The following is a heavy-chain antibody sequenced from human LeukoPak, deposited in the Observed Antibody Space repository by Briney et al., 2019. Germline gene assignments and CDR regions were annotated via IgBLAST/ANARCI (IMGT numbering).Heavy chain of an antibody. CDR2: IKDDGRDK. J-gene: IGHJ5*02. Sequence: GGSLRLSCAASGFNFRNYWISWVRQAPGKGLEWVANIKDDGRDKYYVDSVKGRFTISRENARNSLSLQMNSLRVEDTAVHYCARDTGGGFDPWGQGTLVTVSS. V-gene: IGHV3-7*01. D-gene: IGHD1-1*01. CDR3: ARDTGGGFDP. CDR1: GFNFRNYW.